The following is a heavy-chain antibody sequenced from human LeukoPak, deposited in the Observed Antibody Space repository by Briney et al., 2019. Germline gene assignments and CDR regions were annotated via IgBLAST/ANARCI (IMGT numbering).Heavy chain of an antibody. Sequence: SETLSLTCTVSGGSISSYYWSWIRQPPGKGLEWIGYIYHSGSTYYNPSLKSRVTISVDRSKNQFSLKLSSVTAADTAVYYCARVHIVATVFDYWGQGTLVTVSS. CDR3: ARVHIVATVFDY. D-gene: IGHD5-12*01. CDR2: IYHSGST. CDR1: GGSISSYY. J-gene: IGHJ4*02. V-gene: IGHV4-59*12.